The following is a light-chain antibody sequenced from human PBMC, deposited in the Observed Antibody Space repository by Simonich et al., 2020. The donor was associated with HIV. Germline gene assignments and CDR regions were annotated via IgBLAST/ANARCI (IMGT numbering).Light chain of an antibody. CDR1: QVVLYSSNNKNY. V-gene: IGKV4-1*01. Sequence: IVMTQSPDSLAVSLGERATINCKSSQVVLYSSNNKNYLAWYQPKPGQPPKLLIYCASTRESGVPDRVSGSGSGTDFTLTISSLQAEDVAVYYCQQYYSTPRTFGQGTKVEIK. CDR3: QQYYSTPRT. J-gene: IGKJ1*01. CDR2: CAS.